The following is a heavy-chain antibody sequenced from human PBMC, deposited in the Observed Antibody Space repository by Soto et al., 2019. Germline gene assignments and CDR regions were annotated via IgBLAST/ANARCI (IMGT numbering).Heavy chain of an antibody. CDR3: ARDLGVAIAARPGGWFDP. CDR2: IIPIFGTA. Sequence: QVQLAQSGAEVKKPGSSVKVSCKASGGTFSSYAISWVRQAPGQGLEWMGGIIPIFGTANYAQKFQGRVTITADESTSTAYMELSSLRSEDTAVYYCARDLGVAIAARPGGWFDPWGQGTLVTVSS. D-gene: IGHD6-6*01. CDR1: GGTFSSYA. J-gene: IGHJ5*02. V-gene: IGHV1-69*01.